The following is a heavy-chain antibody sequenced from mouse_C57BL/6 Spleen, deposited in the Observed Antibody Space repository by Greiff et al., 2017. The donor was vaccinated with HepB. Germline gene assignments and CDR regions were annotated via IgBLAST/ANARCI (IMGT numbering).Heavy chain of an antibody. CDR3: ARELGRYFDV. Sequence: EVKLVESGPGLVKPSQSLSLTCSVTGYSITSGYYWNWIRQFPGNKLEWMGYISYDGSNNYNPSLKNRISITRDTSKNQFFLKLNSVTTEDTATYYCARELGRYFDVWGTGTTVTVSS. CDR1: GYSITSGYY. CDR2: ISYDGSN. D-gene: IGHD4-1*01. V-gene: IGHV3-6*01. J-gene: IGHJ1*03.